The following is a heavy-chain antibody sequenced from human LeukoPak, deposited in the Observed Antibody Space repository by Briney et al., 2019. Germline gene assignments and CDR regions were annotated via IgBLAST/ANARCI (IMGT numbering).Heavy chain of an antibody. CDR3: ARDYYDY. CDR1: GGSISSYY. CDR2: IYYSGST. Sequence: SETLSLTCTVSGGSISSYYWSWIRQPPGKGLEWIGYIYYSGSTNYNPSLKSRVTISVDTSKNQFSLKLSSVIAADTAVYYCARDYYDYWGQGTLVTVSS. J-gene: IGHJ4*02. V-gene: IGHV4-59*01.